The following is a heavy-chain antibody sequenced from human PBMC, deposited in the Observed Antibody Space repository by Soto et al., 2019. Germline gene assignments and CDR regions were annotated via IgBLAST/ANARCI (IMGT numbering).Heavy chain of an antibody. CDR2: ISYDGSNK. CDR3: ARGKYSSSWHATHFDY. V-gene: IGHV3-30-3*01. CDR1: GFTFSSYA. Sequence: QVQLVESGGGVVQPGRSLRLSCAASGFTFSSYAMHWVRQAPDKGLEWVAVISYDGSNKYYADSVKGRFTISRDNSKNTRYLQMNSLRAEDTAVYYCARGKYSSSWHATHFDYWGQGTLVTVSS. D-gene: IGHD6-13*01. J-gene: IGHJ4*02.